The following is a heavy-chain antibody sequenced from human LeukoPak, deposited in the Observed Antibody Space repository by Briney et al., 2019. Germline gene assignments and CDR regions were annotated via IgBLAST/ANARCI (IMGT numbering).Heavy chain of an antibody. CDR1: GFSFSTYA. J-gene: IGHJ6*03. CDR2: ISGRGDAT. V-gene: IGHV3-23*01. CDR3: ARGDYYMDV. Sequence: GGSLTLSCAASGFSFSTYAMTWVRQAPGRGMEWVSTISGRGDATDDADSVKGRFTISRDNSKNTLYLQMNSLRADDTAVYYCARGDYYMDVWGKGTTVTVSS.